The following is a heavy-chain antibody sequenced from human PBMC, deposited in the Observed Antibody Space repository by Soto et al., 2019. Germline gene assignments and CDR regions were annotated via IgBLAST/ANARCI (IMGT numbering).Heavy chain of an antibody. CDR2: ISYDGSNE. D-gene: IGHD6-6*01. CDR1: GFPLRTYA. V-gene: IGHV3-30*18. J-gene: IGHJ6*02. CDR3: AKPQKLQYSRSSLHYFYHGMDV. Sequence: QVQLVESGGAEVQPGRSLRLSCVASGFPLRTYAMHWVRQAPGKGLEWVAVISYDGSNEYYADSVKGRFAISKDNSKNTLYLQMNSLRREDTATYYCAKPQKLQYSRSSLHYFYHGMDVWGQGTTVTVSS.